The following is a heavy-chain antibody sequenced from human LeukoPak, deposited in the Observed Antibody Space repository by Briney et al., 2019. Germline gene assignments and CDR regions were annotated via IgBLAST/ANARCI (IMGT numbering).Heavy chain of an antibody. J-gene: IGHJ4*02. CDR1: GYTFTGYY. Sequence: ASVKVSCTASGYTFTGYYMHWVRQAPGQGLEWMGRINPNSGGTNYAQKFQGRVTVTRDTSTSTVHMELSGLRSEDTAVYYCARDQEGFDYWGQGTLVTVSS. CDR2: INPNSGGT. CDR3: ARDQEGFDY. V-gene: IGHV1-2*06.